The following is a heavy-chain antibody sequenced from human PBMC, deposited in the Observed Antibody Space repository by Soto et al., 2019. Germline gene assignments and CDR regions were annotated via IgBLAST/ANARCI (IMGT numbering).Heavy chain of an antibody. V-gene: IGHV3-33*01. CDR1: GFTFRAYG. Sequence: GGSLRLSCAASGFTFRAYGMHWVRQAPGKGLEWVAVIWFDGSEEYYADSVKGRFTISRDNSKNTLYLQMNSLRAEDTAVYYCAYSSTPFDYWGQGTLVTVSS. D-gene: IGHD6-13*01. CDR2: IWFDGSEE. J-gene: IGHJ4*02. CDR3: AYSSTPFDY.